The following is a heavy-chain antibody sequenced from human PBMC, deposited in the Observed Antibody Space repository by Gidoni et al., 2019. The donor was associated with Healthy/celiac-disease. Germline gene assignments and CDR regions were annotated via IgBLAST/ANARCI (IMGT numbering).Heavy chain of an antibody. D-gene: IGHD2-21*02. Sequence: QVQLVQSGAEVKKPGSSVKVSCKASGGTFSSYAISWVRQAPGQGLEWMGGIIPIFGTANYAQKFQGRVTITADESTSTAYMELSSLRSEDTAVYYCARGTAYCGGDCYYNFDYWGQGTLVTVSS. J-gene: IGHJ4*02. CDR1: GGTFSSYA. CDR3: ARGTAYCGGDCYYNFDY. V-gene: IGHV1-69*01. CDR2: IIPIFGTA.